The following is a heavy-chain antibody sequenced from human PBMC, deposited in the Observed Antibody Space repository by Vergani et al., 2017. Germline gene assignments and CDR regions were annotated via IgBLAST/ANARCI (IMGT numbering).Heavy chain of an antibody. J-gene: IGHJ3*01. CDR1: GGSLSGYY. D-gene: IGHD1-26*01. V-gene: IGHV4-34*01. CDR3: ARRAERWETLLRDDFDV. Sequence: QVQLHQLGPGLLKPSETLSLTCAVYGGSLSGYYWSWIRLAPGKGLEWIGEINHSGTINYNPTLKSPFNVSIDTSRDQFSLKLRSVSAADTAVYFCARRAERWETLLRDDFDVWGQGTFVTVSP. CDR2: INHSGTI.